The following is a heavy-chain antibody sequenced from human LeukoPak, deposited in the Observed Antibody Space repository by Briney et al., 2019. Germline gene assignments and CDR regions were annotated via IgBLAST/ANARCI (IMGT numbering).Heavy chain of an antibody. CDR1: GYTFTSYG. CDR2: ISAYNGNT. J-gene: IGHJ4*02. CDR3: VRVVPAATFDY. Sequence: ASVKVSCKASGYTFTSYGISWVRQAPGQGLEWMGWISAYNGNTNYAQKLQGRVTMTRDTSISTAYMELSRLRSDDTAVYYCVRVVPAATFDYWGQGTLVTVSS. D-gene: IGHD2-2*01. V-gene: IGHV1-18*01.